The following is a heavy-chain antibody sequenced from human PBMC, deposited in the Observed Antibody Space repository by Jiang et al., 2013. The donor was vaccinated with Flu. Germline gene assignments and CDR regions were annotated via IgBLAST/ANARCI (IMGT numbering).Heavy chain of an antibody. J-gene: IGHJ4*02. V-gene: IGHV3-33*01. CDR1: GFTFSSYG. D-gene: IGHD6-19*01. CDR2: IWYDGSNK. Sequence: QLVESGGGVVQPGRSLRLSCAASGFTFSSYGMHWVRQAPGKGLEWVAVIWYDGSNKYYADSVKGRFTISRDNSKNTLYLQMNSLRAEDTAVYYCARDEQWPNPPYDYWGQGTLVTVSS. CDR3: ARDEQWPNPPYDY.